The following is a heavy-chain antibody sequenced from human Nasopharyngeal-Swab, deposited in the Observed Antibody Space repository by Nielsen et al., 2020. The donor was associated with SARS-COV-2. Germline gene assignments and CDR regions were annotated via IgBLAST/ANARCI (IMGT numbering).Heavy chain of an antibody. CDR1: GFSLSTSGMW. CDR3: SRTSYYGGNSGFDY. CDR2: IDWDDDK. Sequence: SGPTLVKPTQTGTLTCTFSGFSLSTSGMWVSWIRQPPGKALEWLARIDWDDDKYYSTSLKTRLTISKDTSKNQVVLTMTNMDPVDTATYYCSRTSYYGGNSGFDYWGQGTLVTVSS. J-gene: IGHJ4*02. D-gene: IGHD4-23*01. V-gene: IGHV2-70*11.